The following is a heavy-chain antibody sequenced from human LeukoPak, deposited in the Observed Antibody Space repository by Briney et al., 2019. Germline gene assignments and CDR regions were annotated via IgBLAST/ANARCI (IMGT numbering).Heavy chain of an antibody. CDR2: ISGSGGST. CDR1: GFTFSSYA. CDR3: AKDLTSRNYHGSGSYDFDY. Sequence: PGGSLRLSCAASGFTFSSYAMSWVRQAPGKGLEWVSAISGSGGSTYYADSVKGRFTISRDNSKNTLYLQMNSLRAEDTAVYYCAKDLTSRNYHGSGSYDFDYWGQGTLVTVSS. J-gene: IGHJ4*02. V-gene: IGHV3-23*01. D-gene: IGHD3-10*01.